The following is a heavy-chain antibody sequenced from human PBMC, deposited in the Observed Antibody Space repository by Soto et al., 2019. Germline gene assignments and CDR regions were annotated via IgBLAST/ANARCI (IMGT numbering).Heavy chain of an antibody. J-gene: IGHJ5*02. Sequence: EVQLVESGGGLVQPGGSLRLSCAVSGFTFSNYWMHWVRQAPGKGLVWVSRINTDGSSTSYADFVKGRFTNSRDNARNTLFLQMNRLTAEDTAVYYCARFRVDGDYVPWGHGTLVSVSA. D-gene: IGHD4-17*01. CDR3: ARFRVDGDYVP. CDR2: INTDGSST. V-gene: IGHV3-74*01. CDR1: GFTFSNYW.